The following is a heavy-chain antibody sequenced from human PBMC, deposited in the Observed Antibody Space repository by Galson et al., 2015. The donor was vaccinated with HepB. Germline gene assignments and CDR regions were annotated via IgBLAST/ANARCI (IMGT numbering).Heavy chain of an antibody. J-gene: IGHJ4*02. CDR2: ISTYNGNT. CDR1: GYTSISYG. D-gene: IGHD2-15*01. Sequence: SVKVSCKASGYTSISYGVIWVRQAPGQGLEWMGWISTYNGNTRYAQKFQGRVTMTTDTSTSTACMDLRSLRSDDTAVYYCVRDAGRYCSGASCYPGYDYWGQGTLVTVSS. CDR3: VRDAGRYCSGASCYPGYDY. V-gene: IGHV1-18*01.